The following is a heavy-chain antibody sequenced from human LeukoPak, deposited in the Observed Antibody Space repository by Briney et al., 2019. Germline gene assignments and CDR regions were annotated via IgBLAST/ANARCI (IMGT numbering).Heavy chain of an antibody. CDR2: IWYDGSNK. D-gene: IGHD2-2*01. V-gene: IGHV3-33*01. CDR3: ARPDCSSTSCSYAFFDY. J-gene: IGHJ4*02. CDR1: GFTFSSYG. Sequence: GGSLRLSCAASGFTFSSYGMHWVCQAPGKGLEWVAVIWYDGSNKYYADSVKGRFTISRDNSKNTLYLQMNSLRAEDTAVYYCARPDCSSTSCSYAFFDYWGQGTLVTVSS.